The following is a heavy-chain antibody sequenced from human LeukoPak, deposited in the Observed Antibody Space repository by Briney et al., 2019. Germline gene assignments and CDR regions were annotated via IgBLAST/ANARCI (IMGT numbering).Heavy chain of an antibody. CDR1: GFTFSSYS. J-gene: IGHJ4*02. CDR2: ISSSGSTM. Sequence: GSLRLSCVASGFTFSSYSMNWVRQAPGKGLEWISYISSSGSTMYYADSVKGRFTISRDNAKNSLYPQMNSLRAEDTAIYYCASSSWYALDYWGQGTLVTVSS. D-gene: IGHD6-13*01. V-gene: IGHV3-48*03. CDR3: ASSSWYALDY.